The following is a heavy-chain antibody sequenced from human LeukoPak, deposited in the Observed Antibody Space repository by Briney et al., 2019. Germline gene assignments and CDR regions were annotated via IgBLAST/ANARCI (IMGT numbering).Heavy chain of an antibody. D-gene: IGHD6-13*01. Sequence: PSETLSLTCTVSGGSISSGGYYWSWIRQHPGKGLEWIGYIYYSGSTYYNPSLKSRVTISVDTSKNQFSLKLSSVTAADTAVYYCARVCSSWTGYYYYMDVWGKGTTVTVSS. CDR2: IYYSGST. CDR1: GGSISSGGYY. J-gene: IGHJ6*03. CDR3: ARVCSSWTGYYYYMDV. V-gene: IGHV4-31*03.